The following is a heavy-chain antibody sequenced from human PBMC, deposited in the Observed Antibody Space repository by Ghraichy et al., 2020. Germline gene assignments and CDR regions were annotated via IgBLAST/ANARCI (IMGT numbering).Heavy chain of an antibody. J-gene: IGHJ3*02. CDR2: ISYSGET. CDR3: ARHPLYYDVLGGAFDI. Sequence: SETLSPTCTVSGGSISSGKYYWGWLRQPPGKGLEWIGSISYSGETFYSPSLKSRLTISADTSKTQFSLELTSVTAADTAVYYCARHPLYYDVLGGAFDIWGQGTLVTVSS. V-gene: IGHV4-39*01. CDR1: GGSISSGKYY. D-gene: IGHD3-9*01.